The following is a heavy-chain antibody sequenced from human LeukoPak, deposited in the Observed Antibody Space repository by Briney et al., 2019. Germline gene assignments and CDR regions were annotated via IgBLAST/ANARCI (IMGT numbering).Heavy chain of an antibody. CDR3: ARGADSGYSSDN. V-gene: IGHV3-74*01. D-gene: IGHD3-9*01. CDR2: INSDGRST. J-gene: IGHJ4*02. Sequence: PGGSLRLSCAASGFTFSNYWMHWVRQAPGKGPVWVSRINSDGRSTNYADSVKGRFTISRDNAKNTLYLQMNSLRAEDTAVYYCARGADSGYSSDNWGQGTLVSVSS. CDR1: GFTFSNYW.